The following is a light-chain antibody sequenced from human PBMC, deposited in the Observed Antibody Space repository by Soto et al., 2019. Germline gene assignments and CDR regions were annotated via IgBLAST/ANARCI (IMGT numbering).Light chain of an antibody. V-gene: IGLV2-18*02. CDR2: EVS. CDR1: STDFVGYNR. CDR3: QSYDSRLSGLYV. J-gene: IGLJ1*01. Sequence: QSVLTQPPSVSGSPGQSVTISCTGTSTDFVGYNRVSWYQQPPGTAPKLMIYEVSKRPSGVPDRFSGSKSGNTASLTISGLQAADEADYYCQSYDSRLSGLYVFGTGTKVTVL.